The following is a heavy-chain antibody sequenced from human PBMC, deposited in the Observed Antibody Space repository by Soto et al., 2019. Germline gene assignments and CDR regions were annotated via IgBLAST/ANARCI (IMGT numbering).Heavy chain of an antibody. V-gene: IGHV4-39*01. CDR3: AGFVVPASRNSDFDY. J-gene: IGHJ4*02. CDR1: GISVSTSDYY. D-gene: IGHD2-15*01. CDR2: IYYSGRT. Sequence: PSETLSLTCTVSGISVSTSDYYWCWVRHPPGKGLDWIGNIYYSGRTFYNPSLRSRVTLSVDTSKNQFSLRLNSVTAADTAVYFCAGFVVPASRNSDFDYWGQRTLVTVSS.